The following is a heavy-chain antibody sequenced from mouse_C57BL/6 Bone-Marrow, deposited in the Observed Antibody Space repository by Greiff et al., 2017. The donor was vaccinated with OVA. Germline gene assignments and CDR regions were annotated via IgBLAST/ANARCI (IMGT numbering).Heavy chain of an antibody. CDR2: INPGSGGT. Sequence: QVQLQQSGAELVRPGTSVKVSCKASGYAFTNYLIEWVKQRPGQGLEWIGVINPGSGGTNYNEKFKGKATLTADKSSSTAYMQLSSLTSEDSAVYVCARRSNYPMDYWGQGTSVTVSS. V-gene: IGHV1-54*01. CDR3: ARRSNYPMDY. CDR1: GYAFTNYL. J-gene: IGHJ4*01. D-gene: IGHD2-5*01.